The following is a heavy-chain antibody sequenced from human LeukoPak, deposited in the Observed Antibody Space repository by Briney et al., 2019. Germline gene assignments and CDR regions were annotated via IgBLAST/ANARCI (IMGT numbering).Heavy chain of an antibody. CDR2: ISYDGSNK. D-gene: IGHD5-18*01. CDR3: ARDERWIQFNY. J-gene: IGHJ4*02. Sequence: GGSLRLSCAASGFSFSSNSMSWVRQAPGKGLEWVAVISYDGSNKFYADSVKGRFTISRDNSKNTLYLHMNALRVEDTAIYYCARDERWIQFNYWGQGTLVTVSS. CDR1: GFSFSSNS. V-gene: IGHV3-30*04.